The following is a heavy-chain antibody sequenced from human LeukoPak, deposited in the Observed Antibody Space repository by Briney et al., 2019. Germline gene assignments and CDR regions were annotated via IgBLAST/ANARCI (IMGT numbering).Heavy chain of an antibody. J-gene: IGHJ6*03. CDR3: ANPPVVTSYYYYYYMDV. CDR2: IIPIFGTA. D-gene: IGHD3-22*01. CDR1: GGTFSSYA. V-gene: IGHV1-69*05. Sequence: ASVKVSCKASGGTFSSYAISWVRQAPGQGLEWMGGIIPIFGTANYAQKFQGRVTIITDESTSTAYMELSSLRSEDTAVYYCANPPVVTSYYYYYYMDVWGKGTTVTVSS.